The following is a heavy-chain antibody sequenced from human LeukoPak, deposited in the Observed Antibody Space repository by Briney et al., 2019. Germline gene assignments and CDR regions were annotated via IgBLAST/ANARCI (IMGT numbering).Heavy chain of an antibody. J-gene: IGHJ4*02. V-gene: IGHV3-23*01. CDR3: AKDLGSSGWYIDY. D-gene: IGHD6-19*01. CDR1: GFTFSSYW. CDR2: NSGGST. Sequence: PGGSLRLSCAASGFTFSSYWMHWVRQAPGKGLEWVSSNSGGSTYYADSVKGRFTISRDNSKNTLDLQMNSLRDEDTAVYYCAKDLGSSGWYIDYWGQGTLVTVSS.